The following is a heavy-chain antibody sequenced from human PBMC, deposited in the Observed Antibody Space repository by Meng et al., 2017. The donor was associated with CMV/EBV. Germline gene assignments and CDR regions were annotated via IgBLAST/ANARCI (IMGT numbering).Heavy chain of an antibody. CDR3: ARDETATQSERSAYSPDAFDI. J-gene: IGHJ3*02. CDR1: GFIFSDYY. D-gene: IGHD3-22*01. V-gene: IGHV3-11*01. Sequence: GGSLRLSCVGSGFIFSDYYMSWIRQAPGKGLESVSDISSSGASIYYADSVEGRFTISRDNARNSLYLQMNTLRAEDTAVYYCARDETATQSERSAYSPDAFDIWGQGTMVTVSS. CDR2: ISSSGASI.